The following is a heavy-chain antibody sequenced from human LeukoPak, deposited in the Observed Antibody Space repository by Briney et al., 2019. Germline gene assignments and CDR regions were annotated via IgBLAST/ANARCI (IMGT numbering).Heavy chain of an antibody. CDR1: GFIFSSYS. Sequence: GGSLRLSCAASGFIFSSYSMNWVRQAPGKGLEWVSSISSSSSYIYYADSVKGRFTISRDNAKNSLYLQMNSLRAEDTAVYYCAREFLISSGWSPGYRGQGTLVTVSS. V-gene: IGHV3-21*01. D-gene: IGHD6-19*01. J-gene: IGHJ4*02. CDR2: ISSSSSYI. CDR3: AREFLISSGWSPGY.